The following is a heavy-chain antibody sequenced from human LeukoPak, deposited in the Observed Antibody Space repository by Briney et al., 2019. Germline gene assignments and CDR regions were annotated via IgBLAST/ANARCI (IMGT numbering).Heavy chain of an antibody. CDR1: GFTFSSYG. V-gene: IGHV3-33*01. CDR3: ARDRNWFDP. J-gene: IGHJ5*02. Sequence: QPGGSLRLSCAASGFTFSSYGMHWVRQAPGKGLEWVAVIWYDGSNKYYADSVKGRFTISRDNSKNTLYLQMNSLGAEDTAVYYCARDRNWFDPWGQGTLVTVSS. CDR2: IWYDGSNK.